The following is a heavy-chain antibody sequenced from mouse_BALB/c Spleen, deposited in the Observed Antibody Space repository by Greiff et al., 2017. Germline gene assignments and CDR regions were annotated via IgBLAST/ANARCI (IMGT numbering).Heavy chain of an antibody. CDR3: ARGVTNVVATRAMDY. D-gene: IGHD1-1*01. V-gene: IGHV5-17*02. CDR1: GFTFSSFG. J-gene: IGHJ4*01. Sequence: DVKLVESGGGLVQPGGSRKLSCAASGFTFSSFGMHWVRQAPEKGLEWVAYISSGSSTIYYADTVKGRFTISRDNPKNTLFLQMTSIMSEDTAMYYCARGVTNVVATRAMDYWGQGTSVTVSS. CDR2: ISSGSSTI.